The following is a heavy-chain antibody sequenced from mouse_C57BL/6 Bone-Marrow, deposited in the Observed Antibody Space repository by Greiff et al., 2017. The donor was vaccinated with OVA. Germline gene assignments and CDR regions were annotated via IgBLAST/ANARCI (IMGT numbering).Heavy chain of an antibody. D-gene: IGHD1-1*01. CDR1: GYTFTSYW. J-gene: IGHJ2*01. V-gene: IGHV1-64*01. Sequence: QVQLQQPGAELVKPGASVKLSCKASGYTFTSYWLHWVKQRPGQGLEWIGMIHPNSGSTNYNEKFKSKATLTVDKSSSTAYMQLSSLTSEDSAVTYCSRGPYYLDDYWGQGTTLTVSS. CDR2: IHPNSGST. CDR3: SRGPYYLDDY.